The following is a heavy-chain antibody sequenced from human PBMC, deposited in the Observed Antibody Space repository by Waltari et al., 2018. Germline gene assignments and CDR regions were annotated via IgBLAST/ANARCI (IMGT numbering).Heavy chain of an antibody. CDR3: ARGRGYYDSSGYHAFDI. J-gene: IGHJ3*02. Sequence: SGGSISSYYWSWIRQPPGKGLEWIGYIYYSGSTNYNPSLKSRVTISVDTSKNQFSLKLSSVTAADTAVYYCARGRGYYDSSGYHAFDIWGQGTMVTVSS. CDR1: GGSISSYY. CDR2: IYYSGST. V-gene: IGHV4-59*01. D-gene: IGHD3-22*01.